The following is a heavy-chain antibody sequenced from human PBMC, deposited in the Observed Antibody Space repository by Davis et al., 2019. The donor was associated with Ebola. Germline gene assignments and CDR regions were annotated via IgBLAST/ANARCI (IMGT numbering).Heavy chain of an antibody. V-gene: IGHV1-18*01. CDR2: ISAYNGQI. J-gene: IGHJ4*02. Sequence: ASVKVSCKTSGYTFTSYGISWLRQAPGQGLEWMGWISAYNGQIKYAQKFEGRVTMTTDTSTNTGYMELRSLKSDDTAMYYCAKDSSSWAYYDSAGYPFDHWGQGTPVTVSS. D-gene: IGHD6-13*01. CDR1: GYTFTSYG. CDR3: AKDSSSWAYYDSAGYPFDH.